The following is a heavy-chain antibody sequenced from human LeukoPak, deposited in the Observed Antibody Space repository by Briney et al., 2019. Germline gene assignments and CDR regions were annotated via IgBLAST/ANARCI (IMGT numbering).Heavy chain of an antibody. V-gene: IGHV4-4*02. CDR3: ARVSSGATMVDY. D-gene: IGHD1-26*01. Sequence: SETLSVTCAVSGGSLSSSNWWSWVRQPPGKGLEWIGEFDHSVSTNYNPSLKSRVTISVDKSKNQFSLKLSSVTAADTAVYYCARVSSGATMVDYWGQGTLVTVSS. CDR2: FDHSVST. CDR1: GGSLSSSNW. J-gene: IGHJ4*02.